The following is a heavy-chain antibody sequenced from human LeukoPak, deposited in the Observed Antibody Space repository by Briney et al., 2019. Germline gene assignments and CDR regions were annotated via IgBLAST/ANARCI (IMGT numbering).Heavy chain of an antibody. CDR3: ARGAGYNYPYYFDY. J-gene: IGHJ4*02. CDR2: IYGGGNI. V-gene: IGHV3-53*01. Sequence: ETLSLTCAVYGGSFSGYYWSWVRQAPGKGLEWVSVIYGGGNIYYADSVKGRFTISRDNSKNTLYLQMNSLRAEDTAVYYCARGAGYNYPYYFDYWGQGTLVTVSS. D-gene: IGHD5-24*01. CDR1: GGSFSGYY.